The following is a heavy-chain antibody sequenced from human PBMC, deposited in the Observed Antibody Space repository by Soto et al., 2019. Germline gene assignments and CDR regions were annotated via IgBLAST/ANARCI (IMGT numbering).Heavy chain of an antibody. CDR2: ISVYNGNT. Sequence: QVQLLQSGGEVKKPGASVQVSCKASGYTFSSYGISWVRQAPGQGLEWMGWISVYNGNTNYAQKLQGRVTMTTDTSTSTAYMELRSLRSDDTAVYYCARVYDFWSGYQTPFDYWGQGTLVTVSS. J-gene: IGHJ4*02. CDR1: GYTFSSYG. D-gene: IGHD3-3*01. CDR3: ARVYDFWSGYQTPFDY. V-gene: IGHV1-18*01.